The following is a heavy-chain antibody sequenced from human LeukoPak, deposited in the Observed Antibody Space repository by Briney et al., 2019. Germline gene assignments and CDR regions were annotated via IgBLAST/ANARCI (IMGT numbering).Heavy chain of an antibody. D-gene: IGHD3-22*01. V-gene: IGHV3-21*01. CDR3: SRLDSSGYLYYLDY. CDR2: VSSSSSYI. Sequence: GGSLRLSCAASGFTFSTYTMNWVRQAPGKGLEWVSSVSSSSSYIYYADSVKGRFTISRDNAKNSLYLQMNSLRAEDTAVYYCSRLDSSGYLYYLDYWGQGTLVTVSS. CDR1: GFTFSTYT. J-gene: IGHJ4*02.